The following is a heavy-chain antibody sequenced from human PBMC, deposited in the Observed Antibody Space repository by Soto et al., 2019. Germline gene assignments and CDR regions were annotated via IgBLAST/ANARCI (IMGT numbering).Heavy chain of an antibody. CDR2: IKSNPDGGTT. D-gene: IGHD3-3*01. Sequence: GPLRLSCAASGFIFTNTWMIWVRQAPGKGLEWVGRIKSNPDGGTTGYPAPVKGRFTVSRDDSKNTLYLQMNSLRAEDTAVYYCATSELRFLDTADCWGQGTVVPVSS. CDR3: ATSELRFLDTADC. CDR1: GFIFTNTW. V-gene: IGHV3-15*07. J-gene: IGHJ4*02.